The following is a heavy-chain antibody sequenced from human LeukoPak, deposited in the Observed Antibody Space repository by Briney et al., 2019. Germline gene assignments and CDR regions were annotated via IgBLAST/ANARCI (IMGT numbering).Heavy chain of an antibody. CDR3: AKDPPYGSGSYQDY. CDR2: ISGSGGST. D-gene: IGHD3-10*01. V-gene: IGHV3-23*01. J-gene: IGHJ4*02. CDR1: GFTFSSYA. Sequence: GGSLRLSCAASGFTFSSYAMSWVRQAPGKGLEWVSAISGSGGSTYYAVSVKGRFTISRDNSKNTLYLQMNSLRAEDTAVYYCAKDPPYGSGSYQDYWGQGTLVTVSS.